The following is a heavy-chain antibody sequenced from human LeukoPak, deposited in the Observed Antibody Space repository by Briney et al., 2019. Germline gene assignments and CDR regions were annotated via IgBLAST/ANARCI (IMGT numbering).Heavy chain of an antibody. CDR3: ARETGSGWYYFDY. Sequence: GGSLRLSCAASEFTFSGYTMNWVRQAPGKGLEWVSSMSSSGRYIKYADSVKGRFTISRDNGKNSMYLQMNSLRAEDTAIYYCARETGSGWYYFDYWGQGTLVTVSS. D-gene: IGHD6-13*01. J-gene: IGHJ4*02. V-gene: IGHV3-21*01. CDR1: EFTFSGYT. CDR2: MSSSGRYI.